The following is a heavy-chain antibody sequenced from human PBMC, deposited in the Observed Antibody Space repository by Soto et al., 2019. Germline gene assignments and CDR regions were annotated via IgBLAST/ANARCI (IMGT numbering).Heavy chain of an antibody. CDR1: GGSISSYY. D-gene: IGHD2-15*01. CDR3: ARCGGSCYRVDY. J-gene: IGHJ4*02. V-gene: IGHV4-59*01. CDR2: IYYSGST. Sequence: SETLSLTCTASGGSISSYYWSWIRQPPGKGLEWIGYIYYSGSTNYNPSLKSRVTISVDTSKNQFSLKLSSVTAADTAVYYCARCGGSCYRVDYWGQGTLVTVSS.